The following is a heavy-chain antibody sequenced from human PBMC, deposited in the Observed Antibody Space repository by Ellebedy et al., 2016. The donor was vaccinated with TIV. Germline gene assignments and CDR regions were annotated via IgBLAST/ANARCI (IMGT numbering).Heavy chain of an antibody. J-gene: IGHJ3*02. CDR3: ARGALYSGRYQRDAFDI. D-gene: IGHD1-26*01. CDR1: GGSISSYY. V-gene: IGHV4-59*01. Sequence: GSLRLTCTVSGGSISSYYWSWIRQPPGKGLEWIGYIYYSGSTNYNPSLKSRVTISVDTSKNQFSLKLSSVTAADTAVYYCARGALYSGRYQRDAFDIWGQGTMVTVSS. CDR2: IYYSGST.